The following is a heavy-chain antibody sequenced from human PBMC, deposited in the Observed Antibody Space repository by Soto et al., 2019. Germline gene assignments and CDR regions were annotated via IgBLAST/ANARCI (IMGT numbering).Heavy chain of an antibody. CDR2: IDWDDDK. V-gene: IGHV2-70*11. D-gene: IGHD6-13*01. Sequence: SGPTLVKPTQTLTLTCTFSGFSLSTSGMCVSWIRQPPGKALEWLARIDWDDDKYYSTSLKTRLTISKDTSKNQVVLTMTNMDPVDTATYYCARIGPYSSSWYDAFDIWGQGTMVTVSS. J-gene: IGHJ3*02. CDR3: ARIGPYSSSWYDAFDI. CDR1: GFSLSTSGMC.